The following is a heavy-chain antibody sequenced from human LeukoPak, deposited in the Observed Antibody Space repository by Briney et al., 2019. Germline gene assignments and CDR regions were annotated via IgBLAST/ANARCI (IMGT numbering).Heavy chain of an antibody. D-gene: IGHD1-26*01. V-gene: IGHV3-74*01. CDR2: IKGDGSHT. CDR3: VRDWDHFDFDS. J-gene: IGHJ5*01. Sequence: GGSLRLSCAASGFTFRDYWMHWIRQAPGKGLVWVSRIKGDGSHTIYADSVKGRFTISRDNAKNTLYLQMKSLRVEDTALYYCVRDWDHFDFDSWGQGTLVTASS. CDR1: GFTFRDYW.